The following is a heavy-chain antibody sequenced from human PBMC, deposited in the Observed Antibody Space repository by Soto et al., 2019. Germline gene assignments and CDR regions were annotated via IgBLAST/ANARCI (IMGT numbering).Heavy chain of an antibody. Sequence: QVELVQSGAEVKKPGASVKVSCKGSGYIFSNYGISWVRQAPGQGLEWMGWISAYTGNTEDAQKFQGRVTMTTDTSTNTAYMEMRSLRSDDTAVYYCARALGPGSDYGMDVWGQGTTVTGSS. V-gene: IGHV1-18*01. D-gene: IGHD3-10*01. CDR1: GYIFSNYG. J-gene: IGHJ6*02. CDR2: ISAYTGNT. CDR3: ARALGPGSDYGMDV.